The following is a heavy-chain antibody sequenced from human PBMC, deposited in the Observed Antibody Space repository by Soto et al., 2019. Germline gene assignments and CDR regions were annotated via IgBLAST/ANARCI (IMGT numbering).Heavy chain of an antibody. CDR2: IYHTGST. J-gene: IGHJ4*02. Sequence: NPSETLSLTCTVSGGSMSPYYWSWIRQPPGKGLEWIGYIYHTGSTSYNPSLKSRVTISVDTSKTQSSLKLSSVTAADTALYYCARSFYESSGYYPLWGQGTLVTVSS. V-gene: IGHV4-59*01. D-gene: IGHD3-22*01. CDR3: ARSFYESSGYYPL. CDR1: GGSMSPYY.